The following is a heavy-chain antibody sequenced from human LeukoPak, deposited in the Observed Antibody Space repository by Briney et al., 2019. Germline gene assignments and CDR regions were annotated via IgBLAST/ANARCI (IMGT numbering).Heavy chain of an antibody. CDR1: GYSISSGYY. CDR2: IYHSGST. Sequence: SETLSLTCAVSGYSISSGYYWGWIRQPPGKGLEWIGSIYHSGSTYYNPSLKSRVTISVDTSKNQFSLKLSSVTAADTAVYYCARDRIAACQGYFDYWGQGTLVTVSS. V-gene: IGHV4-38-2*02. J-gene: IGHJ4*02. CDR3: ARDRIAACQGYFDY. D-gene: IGHD6-6*01.